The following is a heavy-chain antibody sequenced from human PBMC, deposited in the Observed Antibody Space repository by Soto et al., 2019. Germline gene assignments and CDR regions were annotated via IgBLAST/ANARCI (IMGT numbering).Heavy chain of an antibody. D-gene: IGHD1-1*01. CDR3: ARHKHWNRAIQGYMDV. Sequence: TLSLTCTVSGGSISSYHWSWIRQSPGKGLEWIGHILYTGSTNYNPSLQSRVIVSIDTYKTQFSLNLNSVTAADTAGYYCARHKHWNRAIQGYMDVWGKGTTVTVSS. CDR1: GGSISSYH. J-gene: IGHJ6*03. CDR2: ILYTGST. V-gene: IGHV4-59*01.